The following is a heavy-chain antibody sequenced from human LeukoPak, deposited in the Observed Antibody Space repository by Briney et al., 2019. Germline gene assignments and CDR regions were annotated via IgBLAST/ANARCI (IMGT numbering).Heavy chain of an antibody. Sequence: GGSLRLSCAAPGFNFSSYWMHWVRQAPGKGLVRVSRINSYHRSTSYADSVKGRFTISRDNAKNTLYLQMNSLRAEDTAVYYCARISSWTHDYWGQGTLVTVSS. V-gene: IGHV3-74*01. J-gene: IGHJ4*02. D-gene: IGHD6-13*01. CDR1: GFNFSSYW. CDR2: INSYHRST. CDR3: ARISSWTHDY.